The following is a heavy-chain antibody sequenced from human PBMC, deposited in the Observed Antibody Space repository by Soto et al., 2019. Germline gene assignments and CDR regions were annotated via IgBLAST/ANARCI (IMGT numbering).Heavy chain of an antibody. CDR2: INHSGST. CDR1: VGSFSGYY. D-gene: IGHD6-19*01. CDR3: ARLRRALYSSGWYSY. J-gene: IGHJ4*02. V-gene: IGHV4-34*01. Sequence: SETLSLTCAVYVGSFSGYYWSWIRQPPGKGLEWIGEINHSGSTNYNPSLKSRVTISVDTSKNQFSLKLSSVTAADTAVYYCARLRRALYSSGWYSYWGQGTLVTVSS.